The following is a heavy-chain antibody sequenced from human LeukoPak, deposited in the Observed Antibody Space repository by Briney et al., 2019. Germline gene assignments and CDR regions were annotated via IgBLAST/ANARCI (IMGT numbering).Heavy chain of an antibody. V-gene: IGHV3-30*04. CDR2: ISYDGSNK. J-gene: IGHJ4*02. D-gene: IGHD3-22*01. CDR1: GFTFSSYA. Sequence: GGSLRLSCAASGFTFSSYAMHWVRQAPGKGLEWVAVISYDGSNKYYADSVKGRFTISRDNSKSTLYLQMNSLRAVDTAVYYCARVVAGMLIYYFDYWGQGTLVTVSS. CDR3: ARVVAGMLIYYFDY.